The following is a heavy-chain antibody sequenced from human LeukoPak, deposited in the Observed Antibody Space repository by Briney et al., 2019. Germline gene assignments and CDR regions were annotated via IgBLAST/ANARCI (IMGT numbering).Heavy chain of an antibody. CDR1: GYTFSDYY. J-gene: IGHJ6*03. Sequence: GASVKVSCTASGYTFSDYYIHWLRQAPGQGLEWMGWINPKSGGTNYAQYFRGRVTMTRDTSSTTVYMDLTRLRSDDTAVYYCARNRYDILTGLLGYYYYMDVWGKGTTVTVSS. CDR2: INPKSGGT. V-gene: IGHV1-2*02. CDR3: ARNRYDILTGLLGYYYYMDV. D-gene: IGHD3-9*01.